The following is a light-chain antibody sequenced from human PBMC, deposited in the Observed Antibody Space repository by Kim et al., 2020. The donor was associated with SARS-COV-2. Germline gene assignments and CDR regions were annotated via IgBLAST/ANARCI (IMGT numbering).Light chain of an antibody. CDR2: GNI. CDR1: RSNIGVGYN. V-gene: IGLV1-40*01. J-gene: IGLJ2*01. CDR3: QSYDTTLSGVRV. Sequence: QSVLTQPPSVSGAPGQRVTISCAGRRSNIGVGYNFQWYQQLPGAAPKLLIYGNINRPSGVPNRFSASTTGTSASLTITGLQDEDEDDYYCQSYDTTLSGVRVFGGGTKLTVL.